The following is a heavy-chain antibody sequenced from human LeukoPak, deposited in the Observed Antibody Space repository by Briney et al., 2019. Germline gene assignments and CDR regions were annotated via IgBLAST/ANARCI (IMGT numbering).Heavy chain of an antibody. V-gene: IGHV4-34*01. CDR2: IYYSGNT. D-gene: IGHD6-6*01. CDR1: GGSFSGYY. Sequence: PSETLSLPGAVYGGSFSGYYWSWIRQPPGKGREWIGSIYYSGNTNYNPSLKSRVTILVDTSKNQVSLKLSSVTAADTAVYFCARDWGVGGRPGYMDVWGKGTTVTVSS. CDR3: ARDWGVGGRPGYMDV. J-gene: IGHJ6*03.